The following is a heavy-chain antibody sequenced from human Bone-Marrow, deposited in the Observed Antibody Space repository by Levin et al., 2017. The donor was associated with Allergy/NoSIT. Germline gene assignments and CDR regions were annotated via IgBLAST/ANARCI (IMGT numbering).Heavy chain of an antibody. V-gene: IGHV3-74*01. CDR1: GFTFSSYW. CDR3: ARGPYYDFHFDY. J-gene: IGHJ4*02. CDR2: INSDGSST. D-gene: IGHD3-3*01. Sequence: QSGGSLRLSCAASGFTFSSYWMHWVRQAPGKGLVWVSRINSDGSSTSYADSVKGRFTISRDNAKNTLYLQMNSLRAEDTAVYYCARGPYYDFHFDYWGQGTLVTVSS.